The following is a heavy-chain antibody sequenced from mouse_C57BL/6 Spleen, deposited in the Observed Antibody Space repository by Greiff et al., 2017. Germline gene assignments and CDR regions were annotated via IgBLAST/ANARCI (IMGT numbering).Heavy chain of an antibody. Sequence: EVKLQESGPGLVTPSQSLSLTCSVTGYSITSGYYWNWIRQFPGNKLEWMGYISYDGSNNYNPSPKNRITITRDTSKNQFFLKLNTVTTEDTATYYCARDDYDYDDGFAYWGQGTLVTVSA. CDR1: GYSITSGYY. V-gene: IGHV3-6*01. CDR3: ARDDYDYDDGFAY. CDR2: ISYDGSN. D-gene: IGHD2-4*01. J-gene: IGHJ3*01.